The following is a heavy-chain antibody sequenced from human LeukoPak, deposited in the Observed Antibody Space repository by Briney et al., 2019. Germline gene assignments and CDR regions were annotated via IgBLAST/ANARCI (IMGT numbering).Heavy chain of an antibody. CDR2: IYYSGST. J-gene: IGHJ6*03. CDR3: AREGRKHFNYYMDV. D-gene: IGHD1-14*01. CDR1: GGSISSGDYY. V-gene: IGHV4-30-4*08. Sequence: SETLSLTCTVSGGSISSGDYYWSWIRQPPGKGLEWIGYIYYSGSTYYNPSLKSRVTISVDTSKNQFSLKLSSVTAADTAAYYCAREGRKHFNYYMDVWGKGTTVTVSS.